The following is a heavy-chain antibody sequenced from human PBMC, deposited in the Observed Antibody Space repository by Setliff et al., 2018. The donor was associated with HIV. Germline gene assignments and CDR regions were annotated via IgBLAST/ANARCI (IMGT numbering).Heavy chain of an antibody. D-gene: IGHD1-26*01. CDR1: GGSFSGNY. CDR3: ARSSGSYWMNAFDI. V-gene: IGHV4-34*01. J-gene: IGHJ3*02. CDR2: INHGGST. Sequence: SETLSLTCAVYGGSFSGNYWSWIRQPPGKGLEWIGDINHGGSTNYNPSLKSRVTISLDTSKNQLSLNLSSVTAADTAVYYCARSSGSYWMNAFDIWGQGTMVTVSS.